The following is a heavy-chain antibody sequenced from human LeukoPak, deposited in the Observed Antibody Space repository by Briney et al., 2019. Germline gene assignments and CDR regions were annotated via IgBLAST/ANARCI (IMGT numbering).Heavy chain of an antibody. CDR1: GDSISSYY. Sequence: PSETLSLTCTVSGDSISSYYWSWIRQPAGKGLEWIGRIYTSGSTNYNPSLKSRVTMSVDTSKNQFSLKLSSVTAADTAVYYCARDGQWLVQRYNWFDPWGQGTLVTVSS. CDR2: IYTSGST. CDR3: ARDGQWLVQRYNWFDP. V-gene: IGHV4-4*07. D-gene: IGHD6-19*01. J-gene: IGHJ5*02.